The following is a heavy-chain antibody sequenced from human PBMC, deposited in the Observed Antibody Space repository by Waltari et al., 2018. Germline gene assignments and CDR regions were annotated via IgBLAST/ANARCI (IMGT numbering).Heavy chain of an antibody. D-gene: IGHD4-17*01. CDR2: ISAAGVT. CDR1: GFTLSRYA. V-gene: IGHV3-23*01. CDR3: VXXTTVTYSGX. J-gene: IGHJ1*01. Sequence: EVXLXEXGGGLXQPGGSLXLSCAASGFTLSRYAMSWVRQAPGKGLEWVSGISAAGVTLYADSVKXRFTISRDASKNMLYLQXNSLGXEDSALYYCVXXTTVTYSGXWGXGXXVTVSS.